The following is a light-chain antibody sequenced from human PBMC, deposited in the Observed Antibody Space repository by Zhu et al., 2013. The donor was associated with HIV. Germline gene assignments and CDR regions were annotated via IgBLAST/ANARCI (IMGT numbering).Light chain of an antibody. V-gene: IGKV1-5*01. Sequence: DIQMTQSPSTLSASVGDRVTITCRASESIDKWLAWYQQKPGKPPKLLVYAASTTQSGVPSRFGGRGSGTEFTLTITSLQPDDFATYYCQQLKTYPRSFGQGTKVEI. CDR1: ESIDKW. CDR3: QQLKTYPRS. J-gene: IGKJ2*01. CDR2: AAS.